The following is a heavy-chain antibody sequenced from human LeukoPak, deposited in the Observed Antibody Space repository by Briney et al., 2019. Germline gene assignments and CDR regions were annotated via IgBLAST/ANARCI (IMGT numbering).Heavy chain of an antibody. D-gene: IGHD3-22*01. CDR2: ISSSGNYI. Sequence: GGSLRLSCAASGFTFSTYTMNWVRQAPGKGLEWVSSISSSGNYIHYADSVKGRFTISRDNARNSLFLQMNSLSAEDTAVYYCARVGGYPYYYMDVWGKGTTVTVSS. CDR1: GFTFSTYT. CDR3: ARVGGYPYYYMDV. J-gene: IGHJ6*03. V-gene: IGHV3-21*01.